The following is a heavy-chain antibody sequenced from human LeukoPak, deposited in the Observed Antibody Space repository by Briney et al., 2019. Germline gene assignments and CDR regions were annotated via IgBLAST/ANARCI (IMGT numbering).Heavy chain of an antibody. V-gene: IGHV3-48*04. CDR2: ISHTGSTM. CDR3: AIPPLSGTGSSRTLAGIDV. J-gene: IGHJ6*02. D-gene: IGHD3-10*01. CDR1: GFSFSIYS. Sequence: GGSLGLSCAASGFSFSIYSLNWVRQAPGKGLEWVSYISHTGSTMSYADSVKGRFTISRDNAKNSLYLQMNSLRAEDTAVYYCAIPPLSGTGSSRTLAGIDVWGQGTTVTVSS.